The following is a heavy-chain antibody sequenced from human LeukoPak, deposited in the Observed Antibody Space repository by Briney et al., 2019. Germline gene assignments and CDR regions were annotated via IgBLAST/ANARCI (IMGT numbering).Heavy chain of an antibody. CDR3: ARNYGSGNFFFDY. D-gene: IGHD3-10*01. CDR1: GGSISSFY. Sequence: SETLSLICSVSGGSISSFYWSWIRQPPGKGLEWIGYIYYSGNTNYNPSLESRVTMSVDTSRNQFSLNLSSATAADTAVYYCARNYGSGNFFFDYWGQGTLVTVSS. CDR2: IYYSGNT. J-gene: IGHJ4*02. V-gene: IGHV4-59*08.